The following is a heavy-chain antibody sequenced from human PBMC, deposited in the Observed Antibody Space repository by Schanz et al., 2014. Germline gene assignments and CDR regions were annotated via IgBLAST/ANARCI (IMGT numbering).Heavy chain of an antibody. D-gene: IGHD1-1*01. J-gene: IGHJ5*02. CDR3: TRDVRLDRRGNWFDP. V-gene: IGHV3-48*01. Sequence: EVQLVESGGGLVQPGGSLRLSCAASGFAVDNYYMSCVRQAPGKGLEWVSYVSRSTPDIYYADSVKGRFTMSRDNAKNSVFLQMNSLRAEDTAVYYCTRDVRLDRRGNWFDPWGQGTPITVSS. CDR1: GFAVDNYY. CDR2: VSRSTPDI.